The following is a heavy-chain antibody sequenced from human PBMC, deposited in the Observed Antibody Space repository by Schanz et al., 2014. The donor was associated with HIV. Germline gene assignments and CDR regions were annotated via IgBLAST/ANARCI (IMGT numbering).Heavy chain of an antibody. CDR1: GFTFVNYA. CDR2: IDGRGRST. Sequence: EVQLLESGGGLVQPGGSLRLSCAASGFTFVNYAMNWVRQAPGKGLEWVAGIDGRGRSTSYADSVKGRFSISRDNSKNTLYVQMDSLRVEDSAVYYCAKDVKGYNWPPDAFDVWGQGTVVTVSP. D-gene: IGHD1-1*01. V-gene: IGHV3-23*01. J-gene: IGHJ3*01. CDR3: AKDVKGYNWPPDAFDV.